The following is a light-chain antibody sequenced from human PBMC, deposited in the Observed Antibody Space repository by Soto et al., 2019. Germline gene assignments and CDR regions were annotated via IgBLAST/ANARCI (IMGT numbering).Light chain of an antibody. CDR3: LLDFSYFWA. J-gene: IGKJ1*01. V-gene: IGKV1-6*01. Sequence: IQMTQSPSSLSASVGDRVTITCRASEDIRNDLGWYQQKPGKVPKLLIYAASTLQSGVPSRFSGSGSGTDFTLTISSLQPEDFATYYCLLDFSYFWAFGQGTKVDIK. CDR1: EDIRND. CDR2: AAS.